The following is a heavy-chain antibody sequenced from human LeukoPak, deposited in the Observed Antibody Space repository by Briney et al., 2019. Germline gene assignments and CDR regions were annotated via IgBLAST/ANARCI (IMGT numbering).Heavy chain of an antibody. J-gene: IGHJ3*02. Sequence: PGGSLRLSCAASGFTFSIYWMSWVRQAPGKGLEWVANIKQDGSEKYYVDSVKGRFTISRDSAKNSLYLQMNSLRAEDTAVYYCAREGNYYDSSGYWEFDIWGQGTMVTVSS. V-gene: IGHV3-7*01. CDR1: GFTFSIYW. D-gene: IGHD3-22*01. CDR2: IKQDGSEK. CDR3: AREGNYYDSSGYWEFDI.